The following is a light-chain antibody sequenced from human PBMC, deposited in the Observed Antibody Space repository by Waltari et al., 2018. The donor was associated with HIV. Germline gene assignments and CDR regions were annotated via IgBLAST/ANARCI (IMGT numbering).Light chain of an antibody. J-gene: IGKJ1*01. V-gene: IGKV3D-15*01. CDR2: GAS. Sequence: EIVLTQSPGTLSLSPGERATLSCRASQSVSSSYLAWYQQKPGQAPRLLIYGASSRATGIPDRFSGSGSGTEFTLTIGSLQSEDFAVYFCQQYNNWPGTFGQGTKVEIK. CDR1: QSVSSSY. CDR3: QQYNNWPGT.